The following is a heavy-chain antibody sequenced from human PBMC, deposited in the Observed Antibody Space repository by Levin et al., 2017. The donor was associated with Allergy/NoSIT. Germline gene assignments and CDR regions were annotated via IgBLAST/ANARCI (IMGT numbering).Heavy chain of an antibody. V-gene: IGHV4-39*01. Sequence: NPSETLSLVCTVSGGSISSGSYYWGWIRQPPGKGLEWIGNIYYTGSTYYNPSLKSRVTMSVDTSKNQFSLRLNSVTAADTAVYYCARLEHYGSGAFRYFDLWGRGTLVTVSS. CDR2: IYYTGST. CDR3: ARLEHYGSGAFRYFDL. D-gene: IGHD3-10*01. CDR1: GGSISSGSYY. J-gene: IGHJ2*01.